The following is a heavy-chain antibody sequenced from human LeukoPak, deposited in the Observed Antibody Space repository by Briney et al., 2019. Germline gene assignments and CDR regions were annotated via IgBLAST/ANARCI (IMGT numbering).Heavy chain of an antibody. CDR2: INPNSGGT. CDR1: GYTFTGYY. V-gene: IGHV1-2*02. J-gene: IGHJ4*02. D-gene: IGHD5-18*01. Sequence: GASVKVSCKASGYTFTGYYMHWVRQAPGQGLEWMGWINPNSGGTNYAQKFQGRVTMTRDTSISTAYMELSRLRSDDTAVYYCARDRMIGTAMVLYYFDYWGQGTLVTVSS. CDR3: ARDRMIGTAMVLYYFDY.